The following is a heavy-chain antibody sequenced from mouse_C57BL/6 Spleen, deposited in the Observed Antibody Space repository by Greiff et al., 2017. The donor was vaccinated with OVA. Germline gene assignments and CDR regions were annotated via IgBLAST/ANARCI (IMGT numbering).Heavy chain of an antibody. CDR2: INPNNGGT. V-gene: IGHV1-26*01. J-gene: IGHJ2*01. CDR1: GYTFTDYY. Sequence: VQLQQSGPELVKPGASVKISCKASGYTFTDYYMNWVKQSHGKSLEWIGDINPNNGGTSYNQKFKGKATLTVDKSSSTAYMELRSLTSEDSAVYYCARYRPSPYFDYWGQGTTLTVSS. CDR3: ARYRPSPYFDY.